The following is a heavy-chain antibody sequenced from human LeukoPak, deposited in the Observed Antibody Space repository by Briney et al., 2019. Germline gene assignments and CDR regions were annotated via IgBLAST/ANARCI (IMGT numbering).Heavy chain of an antibody. CDR1: GGSISSGDYY. D-gene: IGHD1-7*01. Sequence: SGTLSLTCTVSGGSISSGDYYWSWIRQPAGKGLEWIGRIYTSGSTNYNPSLKSRVTMSVDTSKNQFSLKLSSVTAADTAVYYCARDDITGTTTDAFDIWGQGTMVTVSS. V-gene: IGHV4-61*02. CDR3: ARDDITGTTTDAFDI. CDR2: IYTSGST. J-gene: IGHJ3*02.